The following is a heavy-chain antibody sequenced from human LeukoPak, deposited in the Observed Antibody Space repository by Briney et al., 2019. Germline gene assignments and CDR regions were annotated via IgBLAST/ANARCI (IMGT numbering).Heavy chain of an antibody. Sequence: ASVKVTCKASGYTFTSYAMHWVRQAPGQRLEWMGWINAGNGNTKYSQKFQGRVTITRDTSASTAYMELSSLRSEDTAVYYCARGMATIPPLYWGQGTLVTVSS. J-gene: IGHJ4*02. V-gene: IGHV1-3*01. D-gene: IGHD5-24*01. CDR1: GYTFTSYA. CDR3: ARGMATIPPLY. CDR2: INAGNGNT.